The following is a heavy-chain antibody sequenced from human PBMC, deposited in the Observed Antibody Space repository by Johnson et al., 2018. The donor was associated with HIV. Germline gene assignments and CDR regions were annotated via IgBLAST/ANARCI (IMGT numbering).Heavy chain of an antibody. CDR3: ARYSGSYLPDASDI. CDR1: GFTFSSYW. V-gene: IGHV3-7*01. D-gene: IGHD1-26*01. Sequence: VHLVESGGGLVQPGGSLRLSCAASGFTFSSYWMSWVRQAPGKGLEWVANIKQDGSEKYYVDSVKGRFTISRDNAKNSLYLQMNSLRAEDTAVYYCARYSGSYLPDASDIWGQGTMVTVS. CDR2: IKQDGSEK. J-gene: IGHJ3*02.